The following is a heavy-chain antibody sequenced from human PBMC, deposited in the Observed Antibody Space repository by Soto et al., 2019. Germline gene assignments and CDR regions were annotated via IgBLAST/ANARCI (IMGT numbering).Heavy chain of an antibody. CDR3: ARLVWSYGTWFDP. V-gene: IGHV4-59*08. CDR2: IYYSGST. Sequence: SGTLSLTCTVSGGSISSYYWSWIRQPPGKGLEWIGYIYYSGSTNYNPSLKSRVTISVDTSKNQFSLKLSSVTAADTAVYYCARLVWSYGTWFDPWGQGTLVTVSS. D-gene: IGHD5-18*01. J-gene: IGHJ5*02. CDR1: GGSISSYY.